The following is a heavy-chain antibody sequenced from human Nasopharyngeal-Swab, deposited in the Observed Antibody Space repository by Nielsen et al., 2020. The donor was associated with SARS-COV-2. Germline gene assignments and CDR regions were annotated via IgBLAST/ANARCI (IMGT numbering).Heavy chain of an antibody. CDR1: GFTFSDYY. Sequence: GGSLRLSCAASGFTFSDYYMSWIRQAPGKGLEWVSYISNSGSSTNYADSVRGRFTISRDNAKNSLYLQMNSLRVEDTAVYYCARVPGGYDSSGYYFDQWGQGTLVTVSS. J-gene: IGHJ4*02. CDR3: ARVPGGYDSSGYYFDQ. D-gene: IGHD3-22*01. CDR2: ISNSGSST. V-gene: IGHV3-11*06.